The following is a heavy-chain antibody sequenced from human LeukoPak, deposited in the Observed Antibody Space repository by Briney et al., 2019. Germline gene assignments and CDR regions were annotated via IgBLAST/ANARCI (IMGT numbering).Heavy chain of an antibody. CDR1: GGSFSGYY. J-gene: IGHJ4*02. Sequence: PSETLSLTCAVYGGSFSGYYWSWIRQPPGKGLEWIGEINHSGSTNYNPSLKSRVTISVDTSKNQFSLKLSSVTAADTAVYYCARHVWAYSSSFDYWGQGTLVTVSS. V-gene: IGHV4-34*01. CDR2: INHSGST. D-gene: IGHD6-13*01. CDR3: ARHVWAYSSSFDY.